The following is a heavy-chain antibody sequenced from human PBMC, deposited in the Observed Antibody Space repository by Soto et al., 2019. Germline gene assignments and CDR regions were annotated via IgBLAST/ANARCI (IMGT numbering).Heavy chain of an antibody. V-gene: IGHV4-34*01. CDR1: GGSFSGYY. Sequence: SETLSLTCAVYGGSFSGYYWSWIRQPPGKGLEWIGEINHSGSTNYNPSPKSRVTISVDTSKNQFSLKLSSVTAADTAVYYCARAVPVSRAIASGSHDYWGQGTLVTVSS. J-gene: IGHJ4*02. CDR2: INHSGST. CDR3: ARAVPVSRAIASGSHDY. D-gene: IGHD2-2*01.